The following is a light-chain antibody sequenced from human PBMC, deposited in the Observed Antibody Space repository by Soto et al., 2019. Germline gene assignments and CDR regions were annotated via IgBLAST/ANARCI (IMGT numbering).Light chain of an antibody. CDR2: DVF. Sequence: AIQVTQSPSSLSASVGDTVTITCRASQGISSAFAWYQQKPGKVRRLLIYDVFNLQSGVPSRFSGSGSGTDFTLTISRLQPEDFATYYCQQLETYPLTFGQGTRLEVK. V-gene: IGKV1-13*02. CDR3: QQLETYPLT. J-gene: IGKJ5*01. CDR1: QGISSA.